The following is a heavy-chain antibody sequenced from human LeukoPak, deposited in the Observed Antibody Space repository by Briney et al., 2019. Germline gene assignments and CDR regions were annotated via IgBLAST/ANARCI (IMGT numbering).Heavy chain of an antibody. Sequence: PGGSLRLSCAASGFTFDDYAMHWVRQAPGKGLEWVSGISWNSGSIGYADSVKGRFTISRDNAKNSLYLQMNSLRAEDTALYYCAKEGRLAARPLDYWGQGTLVTVSS. D-gene: IGHD6-6*01. CDR1: GFTFDDYA. V-gene: IGHV3-9*01. CDR2: ISWNSGSI. J-gene: IGHJ4*02. CDR3: AKEGRLAARPLDY.